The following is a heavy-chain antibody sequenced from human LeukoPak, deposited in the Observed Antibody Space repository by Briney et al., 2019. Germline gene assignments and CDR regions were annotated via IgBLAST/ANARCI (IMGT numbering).Heavy chain of an antibody. CDR1: GFTVSSNY. CDR2: IWYDGSNK. CDR3: ARDSRWTRAYYYGMDV. J-gene: IGHJ6*02. V-gene: IGHV3-33*08. D-gene: IGHD1-1*01. Sequence: GGSLRLSCAASGFTVSSNYMSWVRQAPGKGLEWVAVIWYDGSNKYYADSVKGRFTISRDNSKNTLYLQMNSLRAEDTAVYYCARDSRWTRAYYYGMDVRGQGTTVTVSS.